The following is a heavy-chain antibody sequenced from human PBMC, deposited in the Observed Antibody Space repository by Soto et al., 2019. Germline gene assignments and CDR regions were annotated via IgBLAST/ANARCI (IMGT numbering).Heavy chain of an antibody. Sequence: GASVKVSCKASGFTFTSSAVQWVRQARGQRHEWIGWIVVGSGNTNYAQKFQERVTIARDMSTSTAYMELSSLRSEDTAVYYCAASYYYDSSGYYLLHYYYYYGMDVWGQGTTVTVSS. CDR1: GFTFTSSA. CDR2: IVVGSGNT. J-gene: IGHJ6*02. D-gene: IGHD3-22*01. V-gene: IGHV1-58*01. CDR3: AASYYYDSSGYYLLHYYYYYGMDV.